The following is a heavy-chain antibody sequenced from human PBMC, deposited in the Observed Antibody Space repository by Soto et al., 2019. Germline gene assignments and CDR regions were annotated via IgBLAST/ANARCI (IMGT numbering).Heavy chain of an antibody. V-gene: IGHV5-10-1*01. J-gene: IGHJ6*02. Sequence: GESLKISCKGSGYSFTSYWISWVRQMPGKGLEWTGRIDPSDSYTNYSPSFQGHVTISADKSISTAYLQWSSLKASDTAMYYCARTSMQSRGYSYGHGGMDVWGQGTTVTVSS. CDR2: IDPSDSYT. CDR3: ARTSMQSRGYSYGHGGMDV. CDR1: GYSFTSYW. D-gene: IGHD5-18*01.